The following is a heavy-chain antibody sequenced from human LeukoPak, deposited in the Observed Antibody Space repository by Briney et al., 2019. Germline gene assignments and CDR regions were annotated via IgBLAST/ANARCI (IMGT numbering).Heavy chain of an antibody. CDR1: GFTFSTYS. J-gene: IGHJ5*02. D-gene: IGHD5-24*01. Sequence: GGSLRLSCAASGFTFSTYSMNWVRQAPGKGLEWVSSITSSSTYIRYADSVKGRFTISRDSAKNSLYLQMNSLRAEDTAVYYCARTQRWLQSWGQGTLVTVSS. CDR3: ARTQRWLQS. CDR2: ITSSSTYI. V-gene: IGHV3-21*01.